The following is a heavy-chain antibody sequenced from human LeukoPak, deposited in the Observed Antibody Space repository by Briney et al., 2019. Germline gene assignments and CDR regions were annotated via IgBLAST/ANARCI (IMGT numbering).Heavy chain of an antibody. Sequence: GGSLRLSCTTSGLTVSSNYMSWVRQAPGKGLEGVSVIYSGGNAYYADSVKGRFTISRDNSKNTLYLRMNSLRAEDTAVYYCARDKDDSSGHYFGYWGQGTLVTVSS. J-gene: IGHJ4*02. CDR1: GLTVSSNY. CDR2: IYSGGNA. V-gene: IGHV3-53*05. CDR3: ARDKDDSSGHYFGY. D-gene: IGHD3-22*01.